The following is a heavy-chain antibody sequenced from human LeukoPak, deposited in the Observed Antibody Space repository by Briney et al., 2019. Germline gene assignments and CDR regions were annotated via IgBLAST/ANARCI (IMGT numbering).Heavy chain of an antibody. V-gene: IGHV3-66*01. CDR3: ARERYCGGDCYTYIDY. CDR1: GFXVSSNY. J-gene: IGHJ4*02. Sequence: GGSLRLSCVVSGFXVSSNYISWVRQAPGKGLEWVSVLYSGGSTYYADFVKGRFTISRDNSKNTLYLQMNSLRAEDTAVYYCARERYCGGDCYTYIDYWGQGTLVTVSS. CDR2: LYSGGST. D-gene: IGHD2-21*02.